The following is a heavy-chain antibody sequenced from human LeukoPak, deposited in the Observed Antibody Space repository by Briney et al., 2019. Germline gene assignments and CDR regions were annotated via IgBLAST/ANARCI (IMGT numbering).Heavy chain of an antibody. CDR2: IIPIFGTA. Sequence: ASVKVSCKASGGTFSSYAISWVRQAPGQGLEWMGGIIPIFGTANYAQKFQGRVTITADESTSTAYMELSSLRSEDTAVYYCASRGGSYHDAFDIWGQGTMVTVSS. CDR3: ASRGGSYHDAFDI. D-gene: IGHD1-26*01. CDR1: GGTFSSYA. V-gene: IGHV1-69*13. J-gene: IGHJ3*02.